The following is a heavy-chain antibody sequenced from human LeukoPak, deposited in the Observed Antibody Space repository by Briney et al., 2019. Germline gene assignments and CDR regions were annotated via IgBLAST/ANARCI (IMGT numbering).Heavy chain of an antibody. V-gene: IGHV1-18*01. CDR3: ARVITKGGSDAFDI. CDR1: GYTFTSYG. J-gene: IGHJ3*02. D-gene: IGHD1-14*01. CDR2: ISAYNGNT. Sequence: ASVKVSCKASGYTFTSYGISWVRQAPGQGLEWMGWISAYNGNTNYAQRLQGRVTMTTDTSTSTAYMELRSLRSDDTAVYYCARVITKGGSDAFDIWGQGTMVTVSS.